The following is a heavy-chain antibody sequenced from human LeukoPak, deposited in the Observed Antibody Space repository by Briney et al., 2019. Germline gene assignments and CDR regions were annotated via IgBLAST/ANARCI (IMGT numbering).Heavy chain of an antibody. J-gene: IGHJ4*02. CDR1: GGSFSGYY. Sequence: SETLSLTCAVYGGSFSGYYWSWIRQPPGKGLEWIGKINHSGSTNYNPPLKSRVTISVDTSKNQFSLKLSSVTAADTAVYCCASVYDSSGCYPFWGQGTLVTVSS. D-gene: IGHD3-22*01. CDR2: INHSGST. V-gene: IGHV4-34*01. CDR3: ASVYDSSGCYPF.